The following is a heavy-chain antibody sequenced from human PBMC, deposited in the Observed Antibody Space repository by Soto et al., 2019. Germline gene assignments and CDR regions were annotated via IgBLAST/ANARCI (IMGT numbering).Heavy chain of an antibody. J-gene: IGHJ4*01. CDR3: ASSPEPARCHY. Sequence: ASVKVSCKTSRYSFSTYDINWVRQATGQGLEWIGWLSPDTGHTGYAQSFQGRVTMTWNISISTAYMELTSLRSEDTAVYFCASSPEPARCHYWG. D-gene: IGHD4-17*01. V-gene: IGHV1-8*01. CDR2: LSPDTGHT. CDR1: RYSFSTYD.